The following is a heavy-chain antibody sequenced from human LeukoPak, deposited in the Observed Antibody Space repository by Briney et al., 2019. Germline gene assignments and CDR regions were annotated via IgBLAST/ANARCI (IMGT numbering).Heavy chain of an antibody. Sequence: GRSLRLSCAASGLTFSSYGMHWVRQAPGKGLEWVALISTDGSKTYYADSLKGRFTISRDNSKNALNLQMNSLITEDTAVYYCATDASGITHHAMDVWGQGTTVTVSS. J-gene: IGHJ6*02. D-gene: IGHD3-10*01. CDR2: ISTDGSKT. CDR3: ATDASGITHHAMDV. V-gene: IGHV3-30*03. CDR1: GLTFSSYG.